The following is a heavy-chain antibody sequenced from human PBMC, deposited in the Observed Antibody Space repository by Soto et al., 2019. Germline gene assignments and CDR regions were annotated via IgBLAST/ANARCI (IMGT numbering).Heavy chain of an antibody. CDR1: GFTFTSSA. Sequence: QMQLVQSGPEVKKPGTSVKVSCKASGFTFTSSAVQWVRQARGQRLEWIGWIVVGSGNTNYAQQFQERVTITRDMSTSTAYMELSSLRSEDTAVYYCAASPYGGNSIYDYWVQGTLVTVSS. CDR3: AASPYGGNSIYDY. CDR2: IVVGSGNT. V-gene: IGHV1-58*01. D-gene: IGHD2-21*02. J-gene: IGHJ4*02.